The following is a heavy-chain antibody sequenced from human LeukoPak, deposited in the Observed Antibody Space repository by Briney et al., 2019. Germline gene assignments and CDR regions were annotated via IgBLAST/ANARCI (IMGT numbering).Heavy chain of an antibody. D-gene: IGHD5-18*01. CDR3: AKGYRGYSYGYPFDY. CDR1: GFTFSSYA. CDR2: ISGSGGST. V-gene: IGHV3-23*01. J-gene: IGHJ4*02. Sequence: GGSLRLSCAASGFTFSSYAMSWVRQAPGKGPEWVSAISGSGGSTYYADSVKGRLTISRDNSKNTLYLQMNSLRAEDTAVYYCAKGYRGYSYGYPFDYWGQGTLVTVSS.